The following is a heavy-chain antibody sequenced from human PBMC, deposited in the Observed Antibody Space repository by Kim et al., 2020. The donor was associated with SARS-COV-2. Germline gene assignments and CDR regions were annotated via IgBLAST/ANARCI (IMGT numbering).Heavy chain of an antibody. CDR3: VRGYCGTATCYTGGTYLDY. CDR2: IWYDGSNN. V-gene: IGHV3-33*08. D-gene: IGHD2-2*02. Sequence: GGSLRLSCAPSGFIFSTYGMHWVRQAPGKGLEWVATIWYDGSNNYYPDSVKGRFTVSRDNSKNTLYLQMNSLRAEDTAVYYCVRGYCGTATCYTGGTYLDYGGRGTLVTVSS. CDR1: GFIFSTYG. J-gene: IGHJ4*02.